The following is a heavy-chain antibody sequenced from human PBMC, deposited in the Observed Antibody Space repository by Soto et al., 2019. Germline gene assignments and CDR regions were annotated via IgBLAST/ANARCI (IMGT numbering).Heavy chain of an antibody. CDR1: GGSINTFY. CDR2: IFSSGST. Sequence: SDTLSLTCTVSGGSINTFYWSWVRQPAGKGLEWIGRIFSSGSTSFNPSLESRVAMSVDTSKNHFSLNLSSVTAADMAVYYCAREGSYSAYNFAHGIQLWSFGFWGQRALVTASS. V-gene: IGHV4-4*07. D-gene: IGHD5-12*01. CDR3: AREGSYSAYNFAHGIQLWSFGF. J-gene: IGHJ4*02.